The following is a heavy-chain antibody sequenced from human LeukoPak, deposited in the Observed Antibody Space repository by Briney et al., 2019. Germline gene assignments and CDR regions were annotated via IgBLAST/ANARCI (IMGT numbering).Heavy chain of an antibody. CDR1: GYTFTSYH. CDR3: VREDAHTYYFDF. CDR2: IKSTGDTT. V-gene: IGHV1-46*01. J-gene: IGHJ4*02. D-gene: IGHD2-2*01. Sequence: GASVQVSCKTSGYTFTSYHMHWVRQAPGQGLEWVAIIKSTGDTTVYAQKFQGRVTVTRDTSTSTVYMGLSSLSSEDTAVYYCVREDAHTYYFDFWGPGTLVTVSS.